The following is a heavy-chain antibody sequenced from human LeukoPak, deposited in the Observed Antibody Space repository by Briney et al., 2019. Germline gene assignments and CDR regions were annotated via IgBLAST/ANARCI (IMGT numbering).Heavy chain of an antibody. CDR2: MFHSGIT. J-gene: IGHJ4*02. Sequence: SETLSLTCTVSGFSISSGYYWGWIRQPPGKGLEWIGNMFHSGITYDNPSLKSRATISIDTSKNQVSLKLTSVTATDTAVYYCARNMPKRGVDYWGQGILVTVSS. D-gene: IGHD2-2*01. CDR1: GFSISSGYY. V-gene: IGHV4-38-2*02. CDR3: ARNMPKRGVDY.